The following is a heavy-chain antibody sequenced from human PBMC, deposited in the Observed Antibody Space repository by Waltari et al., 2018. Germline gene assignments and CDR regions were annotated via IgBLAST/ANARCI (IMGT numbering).Heavy chain of an antibody. J-gene: IGHJ6*03. CDR2: IYYSGST. D-gene: IGHD2-2*01. V-gene: IGHV4-59*01. CDR3: ARAVGYCSSTSCLYYYYYMDV. CDR1: GGSISSYY. Sequence: QVQLQESGPGLVKPSETLSLTCTVSGGSISSYYWSWIRQPPGTGLGWIGYIYYSGSTNYNPSLKSRVNISVDTSKNQFSLKLSSVTAADTAVYYCARAVGYCSSTSCLYYYYYMDVWGKGTTVTISS.